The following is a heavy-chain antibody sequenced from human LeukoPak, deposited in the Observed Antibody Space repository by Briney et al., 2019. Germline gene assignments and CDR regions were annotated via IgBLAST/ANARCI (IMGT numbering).Heavy chain of an antibody. CDR1: GFNFNIYE. Sequence: PGGSLRLSCAASGFNFNIYEMNWVRQAPGKGLEWVSAISGRGDNTYYADSVKGRFTISRDNSKNTLYLQMNSLRAEDTAVFYCAKYTSAFLTGYYYKDVWGKGTTVTVSS. CDR3: AKYTSAFLTGYYYKDV. CDR2: ISGRGDNT. V-gene: IGHV3-23*01. D-gene: IGHD6-19*01. J-gene: IGHJ6*03.